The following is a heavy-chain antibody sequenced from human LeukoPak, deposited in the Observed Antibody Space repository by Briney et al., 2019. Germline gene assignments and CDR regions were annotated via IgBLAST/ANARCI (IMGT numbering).Heavy chain of an antibody. Sequence: GGSLRLSCAASGFTFSSYAMSWVRQAPGKGLEWVSAISDSGGSTYYSDSVKGRFTISRDNSKNTLYLQMNSLRAEDTGVYYCAKGGGMWFVYFTSWGQGTLVTVSS. D-gene: IGHD3-10*01. V-gene: IGHV3-23*01. CDR1: GFTFSSYA. J-gene: IGHJ5*02. CDR3: AKGGGMWFVYFTS. CDR2: ISDSGGST.